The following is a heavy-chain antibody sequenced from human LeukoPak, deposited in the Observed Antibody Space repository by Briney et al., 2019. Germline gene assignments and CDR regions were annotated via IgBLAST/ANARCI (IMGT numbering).Heavy chain of an antibody. CDR2: IRAYNGNT. J-gene: IGHJ4*02. CDR1: GYTFTSYG. V-gene: IGHV1-18*01. Sequence: ASVKVSCKASGYTFTSYGISWVRQAPGRGLEWMGWIRAYNGNTNYAQKLQGRVTMTTDTSTSTAYMELRSLRSDDTAVYYCAREGYCSGGSCYVYFDYWGQGTLVTVSS. CDR3: AREGYCSGGSCYVYFDY. D-gene: IGHD2-15*01.